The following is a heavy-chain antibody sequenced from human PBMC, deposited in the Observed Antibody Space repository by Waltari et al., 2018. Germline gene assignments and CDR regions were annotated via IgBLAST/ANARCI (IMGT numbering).Heavy chain of an antibody. CDR3: ARSLHVFKAAAGMFDY. V-gene: IGHV4-39*01. J-gene: IGHJ4*02. Sequence: QLQLQESGPGLVKPSGTLSLTCTVSDDPISSGDSSWGWIRQPPGKGLEWIGSIYYSGTTSYNPSLRSRVTMSVDTSKKQFSLKLSSVTAADTAVYYCARSLHVFKAAAGMFDYWGQGTLVTVSS. CDR1: DDPISSGDSS. CDR2: IYYSGTT. D-gene: IGHD6-13*01.